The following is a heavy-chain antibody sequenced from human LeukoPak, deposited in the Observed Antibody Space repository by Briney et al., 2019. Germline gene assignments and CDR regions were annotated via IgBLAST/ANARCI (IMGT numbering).Heavy chain of an antibody. V-gene: IGHV3-30*18. CDR1: GFTFSSYG. CDR3: AKTRSTMVRAFGY. J-gene: IGHJ4*02. CDR2: ISYDGSNK. Sequence: GGSLRLSCAASGFTFSSYGMHWVRQAPGKGLEWVAVISYDGSNKYYADSVKGRFTISRDNSKNTLYLQMNSLRAEDTAVYYCAKTRSTMVRAFGYWGQGTLVTVSS. D-gene: IGHD3-10*01.